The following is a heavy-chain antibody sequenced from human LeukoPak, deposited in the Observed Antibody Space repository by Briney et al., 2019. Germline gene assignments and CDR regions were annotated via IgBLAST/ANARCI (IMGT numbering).Heavy chain of an antibody. CDR3: ARGPWGSGQQYYFDY. V-gene: IGHV3-23*01. J-gene: IGHJ4*02. CDR1: GFTFSSSA. D-gene: IGHD3-10*01. Sequence: GGSLRLSCAASGFTFSSSAMSWVRQAPGKGLEWVSAISGSGGSTYYADSVKGRFTISRDNSKNTLYLQMNSLRAEDTAVYYCARGPWGSGQQYYFDYWGQGTLVTVSS. CDR2: ISGSGGST.